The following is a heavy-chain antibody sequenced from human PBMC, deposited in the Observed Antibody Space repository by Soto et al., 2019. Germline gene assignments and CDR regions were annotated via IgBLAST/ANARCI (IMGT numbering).Heavy chain of an antibody. CDR2: ISGSAGTT. CDR3: ANYFGPGLGRFDY. CDR1: GFSIGGYA. J-gene: IGHJ4*02. D-gene: IGHD1-1*01. Sequence: EVQLLESGGGLVQPGGSLRLSCAASGFSIGGYAMNWVRQAPEKGLEWVSAISGSAGTTYYADSVKGRFTVSRDNSKNTRYLQMNSLRANDTAVYYCANYFGPGLGRFDYWGPGTLVTVSS. V-gene: IGHV3-23*01.